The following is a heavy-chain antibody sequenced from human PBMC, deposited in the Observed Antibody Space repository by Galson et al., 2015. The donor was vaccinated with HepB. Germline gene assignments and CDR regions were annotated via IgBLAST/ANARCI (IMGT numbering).Heavy chain of an antibody. CDR1: GYTFNSYD. CDR2: MNPKSGNT. V-gene: IGHV1-8*01. CDR3: ARVPLMGRLYYYYMDV. J-gene: IGHJ6*03. D-gene: IGHD5-24*01. Sequence: SVKVSCKASGYTFNSYDINWVRQATGQGLEWMGWMNPKSGNTGHAQKFQGRVTMTRNTSISTAYMELSSLRSEDTAVYYCARVPLMGRLYYYYMDVWGKGTTVTVSS.